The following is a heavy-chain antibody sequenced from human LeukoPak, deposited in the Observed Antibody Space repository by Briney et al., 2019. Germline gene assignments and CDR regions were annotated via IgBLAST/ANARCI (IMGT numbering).Heavy chain of an antibody. J-gene: IGHJ5*02. D-gene: IGHD3-10*01. CDR3: ASNRNPPMVREPRFPFDP. Sequence: ASVKVSCKVSGYTLTELSMHWVRQAPGKGLEWMGGFDPEDGETIYAQKFQGRVTITADKSTSTAYMELSSLRSEDTAVYYCASNRNPPMVREPRFPFDPWGQGTLVTVSS. CDR2: FDPEDGET. V-gene: IGHV1-24*01. CDR1: GYTLTELS.